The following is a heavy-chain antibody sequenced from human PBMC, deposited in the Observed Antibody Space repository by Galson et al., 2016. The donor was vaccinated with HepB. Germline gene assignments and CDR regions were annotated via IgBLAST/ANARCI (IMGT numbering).Heavy chain of an antibody. Sequence: SETLSLTCTVSGGSINSYYWSWIRQPPGKGLEWIAYMYSSGSTNYNPSLKSRVTVSEDRSKNQFSLRLTSVTAADTAVYYCARDLYARPGYFDSWGQGILVTVSS. CDR1: GGSINSYY. D-gene: IGHD2-8*01. CDR3: ARDLYARPGYFDS. CDR2: MYSSGST. V-gene: IGHV4-59*01. J-gene: IGHJ4*02.